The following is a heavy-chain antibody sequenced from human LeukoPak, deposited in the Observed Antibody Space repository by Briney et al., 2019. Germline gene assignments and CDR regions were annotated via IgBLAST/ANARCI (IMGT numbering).Heavy chain of an antibody. D-gene: IGHD2-15*01. CDR2: FDPEDGET. CDR3: ATAKVFCSGGSCRNYYFDY. V-gene: IGHV1-24*01. Sequence: ASVKVSCXVSGYTLTELSMHWVRQAPGKGLEWMGGFDPEDGETIYAQKFQGRVTMTEDTSTDTAYMELSSLRSEDTAVYYCATAKVFCSGGSCRNYYFDYWGQGTLVTVSS. J-gene: IGHJ4*02. CDR1: GYTLTELS.